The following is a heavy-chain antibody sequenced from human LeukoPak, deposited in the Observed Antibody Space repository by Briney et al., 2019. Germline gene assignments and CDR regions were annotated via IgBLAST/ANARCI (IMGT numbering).Heavy chain of an antibody. D-gene: IGHD2-15*01. J-gene: IGHJ4*02. CDR3: ARGVAAAPPTFDY. CDR2: TNWNGGST. CDR1: GFTFDDYG. Sequence: GGSLRLSCAASGFTFDDYGMSWVRQAPGKGLEWVSGTNWNGGSTGYADSVRGRFTISRDNARNSLYLQMNSLGAEDTAIYYCARGVAAAPPTFDYWGQGTLVTVSS. V-gene: IGHV3-20*04.